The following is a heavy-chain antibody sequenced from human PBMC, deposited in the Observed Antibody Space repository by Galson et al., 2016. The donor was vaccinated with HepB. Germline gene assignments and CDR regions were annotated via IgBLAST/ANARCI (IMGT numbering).Heavy chain of an antibody. CDR3: ARELDGRAFDI. J-gene: IGHJ3*02. Sequence: SLRLSCAASGFAFSSHWMTWVRQAPGKGLEWVANINPPASEKYYVDSVKGRFTIARDNAKNTLFLQMNSLRADDTAIYYCARELDGRAFDIWGQGTMVTVSS. V-gene: IGHV3-7*04. CDR2: INPPASEK. CDR1: GFAFSSHW. D-gene: IGHD5-24*01.